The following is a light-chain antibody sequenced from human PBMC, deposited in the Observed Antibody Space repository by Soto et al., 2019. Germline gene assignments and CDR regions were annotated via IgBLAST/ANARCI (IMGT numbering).Light chain of an antibody. CDR3: QSYDSSLSGFYV. J-gene: IGLJ1*01. Sequence: QSALTQPPSVSGAPGQRVTISCTGSSSNIGAGYDVHWYQQRPGTAPKLLIFGNINRPSGVPDRFSGSKSGTSASLAITGLQAEDEADYYCQSYDSSLSGFYVFATGTKVTVL. CDR2: GNI. CDR1: SSNIGAGYD. V-gene: IGLV1-40*01.